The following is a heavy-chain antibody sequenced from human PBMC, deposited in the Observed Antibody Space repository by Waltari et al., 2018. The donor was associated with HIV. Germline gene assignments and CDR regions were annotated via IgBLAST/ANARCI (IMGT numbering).Heavy chain of an antibody. CDR3: SKPVMLYGDYMEGVNV. CDR1: GFTFSTYA. J-gene: IGHJ6*04. D-gene: IGHD4-17*01. CDR2: ISYEGLNK. V-gene: IGHV3-30*18. Sequence: QVQLVESGGGVVQPGRSLRLSCAASGFTFSTYAMHWVRQAPGKGLELVEIISYEGLNKYYLGSVERRFTISRYNSKNTLCLQRNSLRAEDTAVYYCSKPVMLYGDYMEGVNVWGKGTTVTVSS.